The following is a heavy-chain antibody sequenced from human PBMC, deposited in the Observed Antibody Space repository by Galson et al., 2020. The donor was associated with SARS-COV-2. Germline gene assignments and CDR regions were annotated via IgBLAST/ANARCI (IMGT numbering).Heavy chain of an antibody. J-gene: IGHJ4*02. CDR2: IINSGGST. D-gene: IGHD6-19*01. Sequence: GESLKISCAASGFTFSIYALTWVRQAPGKGLEWVSAIINSGGSTYYADSVKGRFTISRDNSKNTLYLQMNSLRAEDTAVYYCAKDRAGPFDYWGRGTLVTVSS. CDR1: GFTFSIYA. CDR3: AKDRAGPFDY. V-gene: IGHV3-23*01.